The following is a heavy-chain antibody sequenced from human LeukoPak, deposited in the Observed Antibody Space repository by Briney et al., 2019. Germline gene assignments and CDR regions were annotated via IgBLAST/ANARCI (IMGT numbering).Heavy chain of an antibody. Sequence: TLGGSLTLSCAPSRFTFSTHTTNWVRQPPGKGREWVSSTNIRSEYIYHADSVKGRLTLSRHNAKNSMYLQVNSLSIKHTCVYCCAGSSGSWYDPWGLGTMVTVSS. CDR3: AGSSGSWYDP. D-gene: IGHD5-12*01. CDR1: RFTFSTHT. CDR2: TNIRSEYI. J-gene: IGHJ5*02. V-gene: IGHV3-21*01.